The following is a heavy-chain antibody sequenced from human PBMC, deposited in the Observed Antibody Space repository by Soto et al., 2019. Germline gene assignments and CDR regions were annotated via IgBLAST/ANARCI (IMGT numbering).Heavy chain of an antibody. V-gene: IGHV1-69*02. Sequence: QVQLVQSGAEVKKPGSSVKVSCKASGGTFSSYTISWVRQAPGQGLEWMGRIIPILGIANYAQKFQGRVTITADKSTSTAYMELSSLRSEDTAVYYCARIVAYYYDSSGSAAFDIWGQGTMVTVSS. J-gene: IGHJ3*02. D-gene: IGHD3-22*01. CDR2: IIPILGIA. CDR3: ARIVAYYYDSSGSAAFDI. CDR1: GGTFSSYT.